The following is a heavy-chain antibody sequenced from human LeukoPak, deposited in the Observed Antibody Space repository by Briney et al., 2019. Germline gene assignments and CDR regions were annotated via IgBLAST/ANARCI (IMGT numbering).Heavy chain of an antibody. CDR1: GDTFSSYA. D-gene: IGHD2-15*01. V-gene: IGHV1-69*13. CDR2: IIPIFGTA. Sequence: GASVKVSCKASGDTFSSYAISWVRQAPGQGLEWMGGIIPIFGTANYAQKFQGRVTTTADESTSTAYMELSSLRSEDTAVYYCARDQTAPGSYPRDNWFDPWGQGTLVTVSS. CDR3: ARDQTAPGSYPRDNWFDP. J-gene: IGHJ5*02.